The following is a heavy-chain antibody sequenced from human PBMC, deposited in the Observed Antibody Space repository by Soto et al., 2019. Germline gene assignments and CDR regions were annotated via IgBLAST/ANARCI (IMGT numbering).Heavy chain of an antibody. CDR2: TNEGSGNT. D-gene: IGHD3-3*01. V-gene: IGHV1-3*01. CDR1: GYSFKNYA. CDR3: ARDDRSVSGVVTLDH. Sequence: ASVKVSCKATGYSFKNYAVHWARQAPGQRLEWMGFTNEGSGNTRFSQKFQGRISITRDTSASTVYLDLSSLTSEDTAIYYCARDDRSVSGVVTLDHWGPGTLVTVS. J-gene: IGHJ4*02.